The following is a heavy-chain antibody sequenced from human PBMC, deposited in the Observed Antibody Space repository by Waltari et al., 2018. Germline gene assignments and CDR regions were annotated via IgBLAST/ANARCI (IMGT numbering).Heavy chain of an antibody. CDR2: VGSGGDT. CDR1: GFILSTHD. Sequence: EVQLVESGGGLVQPGGSLRLSCAAPGFILSTHDMHWVRQATGKGLEWVSGVGSGGDTYYLDSVKGRFSISRENAKNSLYLQMDSLRAGDTAVYYCARVGDKSLNYGLDVWGQGTTVTVSS. V-gene: IGHV3-13*01. CDR3: ARVGDKSLNYGLDV. J-gene: IGHJ6*02. D-gene: IGHD2-21*01.